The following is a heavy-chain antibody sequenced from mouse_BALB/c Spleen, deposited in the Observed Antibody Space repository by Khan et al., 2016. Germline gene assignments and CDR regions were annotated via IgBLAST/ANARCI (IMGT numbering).Heavy chain of an antibody. J-gene: IGHJ2*01. Sequence: VQLKQSGPSLVKPSQTLSLTCSVTGDSITSGYWNWIRKYPGNKLEYMGYISYNGSTYYYPSLKSRISITRDTSKNQYYLQLSSVTTADTATYYCTRVTTATGFDYWGQGTTLTVSS. CDR2: ISYNGST. CDR1: GDSITSGY. CDR3: TRVTTATGFDY. V-gene: IGHV3-8*02. D-gene: IGHD1-2*01.